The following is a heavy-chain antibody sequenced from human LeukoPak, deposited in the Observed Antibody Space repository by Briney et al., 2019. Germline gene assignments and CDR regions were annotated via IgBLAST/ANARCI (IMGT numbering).Heavy chain of an antibody. CDR2: IYYSGSS. Sequence: SETLSLTCTVSGGSISSYYWSWIRQPPGKGLEWVGYIYYSGSSNYNPSLTSRVTISVDTSKNQFSLKLSSVTAADTAVYYYARHCSGGSCYYGMDAWGQGTTVTVSS. J-gene: IGHJ6*02. CDR3: ARHCSGGSCYYGMDA. V-gene: IGHV4-59*08. D-gene: IGHD2-15*01. CDR1: GGSISSYY.